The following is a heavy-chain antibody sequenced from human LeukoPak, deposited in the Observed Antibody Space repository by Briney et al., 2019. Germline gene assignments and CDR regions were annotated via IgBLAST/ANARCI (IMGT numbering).Heavy chain of an antibody. CDR2: SYSVSNT. J-gene: IGHJ3*02. V-gene: IGHV3-53*01. Sequence: PGGSLRLSCTASGFTVSNNYMSWVRQAPGKGRGWVSISYSVSNTNYADSVKGRFTISRDTSQNTLSLQMNSLRAEDTAVYYCVRKNRDFNAAFDIWGQGTVVTVSS. CDR3: VRKNRDFNAAFDI. D-gene: IGHD1-14*01. CDR1: GFTVSNNY.